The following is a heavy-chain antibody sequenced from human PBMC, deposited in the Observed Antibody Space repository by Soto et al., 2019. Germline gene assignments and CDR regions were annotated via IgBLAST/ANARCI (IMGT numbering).Heavy chain of an antibody. J-gene: IGHJ4*02. Sequence: GGSLSLCCAASGFSFVSYALSWVRQAPGKGLEWVSTISGSDGKTFYADSVKGRFSISRDTSQSTLYLQMNSLRADDTAMYYCARWSYLDYWGQGTRVTVSS. CDR2: ISGSDGKT. V-gene: IGHV3-23*01. CDR1: GFSFVSYA. CDR3: ARWSYLDY. D-gene: IGHD3-3*01.